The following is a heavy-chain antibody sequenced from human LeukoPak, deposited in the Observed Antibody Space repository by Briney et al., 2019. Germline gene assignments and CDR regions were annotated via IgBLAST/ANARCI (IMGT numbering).Heavy chain of an antibody. V-gene: IGHV4-61*01. D-gene: IGHD1-7*01. CDR1: SDSISSDSISSYY. CDR2: IYYSGST. Sequence: SETLSLTCTVSSDSISSDSISSYYWSWIRQPPGKGLEWIGFIYYSGSTNYNPSLRSRVTMSMDTSKNQFSLKLTSVTAADTAVYYCARGGELLNYLGQGTLVTVSS. J-gene: IGHJ4*02. CDR3: ARGGELLNY.